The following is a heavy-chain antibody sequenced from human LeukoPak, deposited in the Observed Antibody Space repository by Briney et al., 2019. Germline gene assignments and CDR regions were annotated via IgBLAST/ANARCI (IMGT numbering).Heavy chain of an antibody. J-gene: IGHJ1*01. CDR2: VSHDGGNK. V-gene: IGHV3-30*03. CDR3: TREFTSFNSGWYFQY. CDR1: GFTFRNYG. Sequence: GGSLILSCAASGFTFRNYGMQWVRQAPGKGLEWLAVVSHDGGNKIYAESVKGRFTTSRDNSKNTLDLEMFSLRTEDTAVYYCTREFTSFNSGWYFQYWGQGAQVIVSS. D-gene: IGHD6-25*01.